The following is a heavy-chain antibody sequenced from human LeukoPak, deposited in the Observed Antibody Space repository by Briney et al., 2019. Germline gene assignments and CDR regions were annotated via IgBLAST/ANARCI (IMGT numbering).Heavy chain of an antibody. D-gene: IGHD6-19*01. CDR1: GGSFSGYY. CDR2: INHSGST. Sequence: SETLSLTCAVYGGSFSGYYWSWIRQPPGKGLEWIGEINHSGSTNYNPSLKSRVTISVDTSKNQFSLKLSSVTAADTAVYYCASYSSGWYEYFDYWGQGTLVTVSS. CDR3: ASYSSGWYEYFDY. J-gene: IGHJ4*02. V-gene: IGHV4-34*01.